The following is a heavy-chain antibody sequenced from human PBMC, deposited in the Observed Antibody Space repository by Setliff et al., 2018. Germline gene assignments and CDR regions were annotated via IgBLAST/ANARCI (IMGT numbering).Heavy chain of an antibody. CDR3: ARGTDYHGSGSYWAKDV. J-gene: IGHJ6*04. D-gene: IGHD3-10*01. Sequence: ASVKVSCKASGYSFTGHYIHWVRQAPGQGLEWMGWINPRTGVTNYTQKFQGRVTMTRDTSITTVYMDLSRLRSDDTAVYYCARGTDYHGSGSYWAKDVWGEGTTVTVSS. CDR2: INPRTGVT. V-gene: IGHV1-2*02. CDR1: GYSFTGHY.